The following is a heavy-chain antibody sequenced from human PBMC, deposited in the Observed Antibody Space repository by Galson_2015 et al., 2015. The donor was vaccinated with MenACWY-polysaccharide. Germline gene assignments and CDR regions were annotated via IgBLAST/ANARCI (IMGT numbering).Heavy chain of an antibody. D-gene: IGHD1-26*01. Sequence: LRLSCAASGFHFSIYVMTWVRQAPGKGLEWVSAISSGSDTAYYTDSVKGRFTISRDNSKDTLHLQMDSLRAEDTGVYYCVKGGWADNWGQGTLVTVSS. J-gene: IGHJ4*02. CDR2: ISSGSDTA. CDR3: VKGGWADN. V-gene: IGHV3-23*01. CDR1: GFHFSIYV.